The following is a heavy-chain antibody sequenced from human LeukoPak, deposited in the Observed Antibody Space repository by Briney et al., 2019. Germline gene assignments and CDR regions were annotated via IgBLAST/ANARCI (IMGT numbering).Heavy chain of an antibody. CDR3: ARGRYFDF. CDR2: ISSTSSYI. CDR1: GFTFSDYT. V-gene: IGHV3-21*01. Sequence: GGSLRLSCAGSGFTFSDYTMHWVRQGPGKGLEWVSSISSTSSYIYYADSVKGRFTISRDNAKNSLYLQMNSLRAEDTAVYYCARGRYFDFWGQGTLVTVSS. J-gene: IGHJ4*02.